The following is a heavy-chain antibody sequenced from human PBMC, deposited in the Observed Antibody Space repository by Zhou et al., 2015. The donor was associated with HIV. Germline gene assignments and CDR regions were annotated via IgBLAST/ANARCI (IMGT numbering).Heavy chain of an antibody. V-gene: IGHV1-2*02. CDR3: ARVVGANPFLTTGFDP. D-gene: IGHD1-26*01. J-gene: IGHJ5*02. CDR2: INPNSGGT. Sequence: QVQLVQSGAEVKKPGASVKVSCKASGYTFTGYYMHWVRQAPGQGLEWMGWINPNSGGTNYAQKFQGRVTMTRDTSISTAYMELSRLRSDDTAVYYCARVVGANPFLTTGFDPWAREPWSPSPQ. CDR1: GYTFTGYY.